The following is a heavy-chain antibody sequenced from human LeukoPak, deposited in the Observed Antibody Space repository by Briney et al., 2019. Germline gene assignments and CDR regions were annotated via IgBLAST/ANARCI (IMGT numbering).Heavy chain of an antibody. CDR3: AREKIGSGYDQDLDY. J-gene: IGHJ4*02. Sequence: ASVKVSCKASGYTFTDYYIHWARQAPGQGLEWMGWINPADGGTKFAQNFQVRVTMTSDTSISTAYMELSSLRSDDTAVYYCAREKIGSGYDQDLDYWGQGTMVTVSS. CDR2: INPADGGT. CDR1: GYTFTDYY. V-gene: IGHV1-2*02. D-gene: IGHD5-12*01.